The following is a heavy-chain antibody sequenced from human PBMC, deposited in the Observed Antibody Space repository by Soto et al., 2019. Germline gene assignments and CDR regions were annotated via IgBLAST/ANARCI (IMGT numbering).Heavy chain of an antibody. J-gene: IGHJ6*02. CDR1: GFTFSSYA. Sequence: PGGSLRLSCAASGFTFSSYAMSWVRQAPGKGLEWVSAISGSGGSTYYADSVKGRFTISRDNSKNTLYLQMNSLRAEDTAVYYCAKDSGDTTVPSGPGYGMDVWGQGTTVTVSS. V-gene: IGHV3-23*01. CDR2: ISGSGGST. CDR3: AKDSGDTTVPSGPGYGMDV. D-gene: IGHD4-4*01.